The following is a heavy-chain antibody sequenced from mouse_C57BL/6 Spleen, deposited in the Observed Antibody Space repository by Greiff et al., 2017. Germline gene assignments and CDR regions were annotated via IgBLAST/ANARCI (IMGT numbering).Heavy chain of an antibody. J-gene: IGHJ2*01. CDR1: GYTFTSYW. CDR2: IDPSDSYT. CDR3: ARSTADY. Sequence: VQLQQPGAELVKPGASVKLSCKASGYTFTSYWMQWVKQRPGQGLEWIGEIDPSDSYTNYNQKFKGKATFTVDTSSSTAYMQLSSLTSEDSAVYYCARSTADYWGQGTTRTVSS. V-gene: IGHV1-50*01. D-gene: IGHD1-2*01.